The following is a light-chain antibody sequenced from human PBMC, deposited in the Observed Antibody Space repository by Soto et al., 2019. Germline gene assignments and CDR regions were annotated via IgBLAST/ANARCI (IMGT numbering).Light chain of an antibody. CDR3: CSYTSTNTLV. V-gene: IGLV2-14*03. J-gene: IGLJ3*02. CDR1: RSDVGDYNY. Sequence: QSVLTQPASVSGSPGQSITISCTGTRSDVGDYNYVSWYQQHPGTAPRLMIYDVDNRPSRISPRFSGSKSGNTASLTISGLQAEDEADYYCCSYTSTNTLVFGGGTKLTVL. CDR2: DVD.